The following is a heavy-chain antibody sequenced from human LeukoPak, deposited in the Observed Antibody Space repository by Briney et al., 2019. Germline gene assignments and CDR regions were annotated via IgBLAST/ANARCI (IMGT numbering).Heavy chain of an antibody. CDR3: AKGREIREGGIFFAP. D-gene: IGHD2/OR15-2a*01. Sequence: GGSLRLSCVASGFTFRTYAMAWVRQAPGKGLEWVSIVKGGGEATYYADSVQGRLTISRDNSKNTLYLEMNSLTADDTAVYYCAKGREIREGGIFFAPGGRGPLVPVSS. CDR2: VKGGGEAT. V-gene: IGHV3-23*01. J-gene: IGHJ5*02. CDR1: GFTFRTYA.